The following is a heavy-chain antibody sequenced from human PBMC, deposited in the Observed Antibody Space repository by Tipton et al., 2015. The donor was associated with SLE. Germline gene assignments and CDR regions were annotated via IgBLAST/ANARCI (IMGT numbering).Heavy chain of an antibody. Sequence: VQLVQSGGGLVQPGGSLRLSCTASGFIFSGSTVHWVRQTSGKGLEWAGRIRKKDATDATAYAASVKGRFTISRDDSKKMAYLQMNGLKNEDTAVYYCHRRGSSGWSDYWGQGTRVTVSS. D-gene: IGHD6-19*01. CDR3: HRRGSSGWSDY. CDR2: IRKKDATDAT. J-gene: IGHJ4*02. CDR1: GFIFSGST. V-gene: IGHV3-73*01.